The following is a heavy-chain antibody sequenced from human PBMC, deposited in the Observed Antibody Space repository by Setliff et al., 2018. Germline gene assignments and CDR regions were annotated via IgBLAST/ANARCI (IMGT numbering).Heavy chain of an antibody. CDR1: GYSISSGYY. V-gene: IGHV4-38-2*01. CDR2: IYYSGST. D-gene: IGHD1-26*01. J-gene: IGHJ4*02. Sequence: SETLSLTCAVSGYSISSGYYWGWIRQPPGKGLEWIGCIYYSGSTYCNSSLKSRVTISVDTSKNQFSLKLSSVTAADTAVYYCASYGSNYWGQGTLVTVSS. CDR3: ASYGSNY.